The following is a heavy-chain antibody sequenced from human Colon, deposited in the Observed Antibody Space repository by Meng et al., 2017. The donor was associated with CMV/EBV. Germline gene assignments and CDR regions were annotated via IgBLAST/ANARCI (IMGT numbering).Heavy chain of an antibody. D-gene: IGHD2-2*02. Sequence: GESLKISCATSGFTFSSYTMHWVRQAPGKGLEWVSSISTISSSGSKIYYADSVKGRFTVSRDDARDSLYLQLNSLRAEDTALYYCAKNLFVPPAIMSVFAPNDYWGQGRLVTVSS. J-gene: IGHJ4*02. CDR3: AKNLFVPPAIMSVFAPNDY. V-gene: IGHV3-21*01. CDR2: ISTISSSGSKI. CDR1: GFTFSSYT.